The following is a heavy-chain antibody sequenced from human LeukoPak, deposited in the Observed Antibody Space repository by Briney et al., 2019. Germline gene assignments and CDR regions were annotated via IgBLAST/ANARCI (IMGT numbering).Heavy chain of an antibody. V-gene: IGHV3-23*01. CDR2: ISGSGGST. Sequence: GGSLRLSCAASGFTFSSYAMGWVRQAPGKGLEWVSGISGSGGSTHYADSVKGRFTISRDNAKNSLYLQMNSLRAEDTALYHCARVDSSGWYPAFDIWGQGTMVTVSS. CDR3: ARVDSSGWYPAFDI. D-gene: IGHD6-19*01. CDR1: GFTFSSYA. J-gene: IGHJ3*02.